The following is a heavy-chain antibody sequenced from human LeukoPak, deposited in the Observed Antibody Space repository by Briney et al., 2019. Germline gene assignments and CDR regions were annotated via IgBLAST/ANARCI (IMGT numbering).Heavy chain of an antibody. Sequence: GGSLRLSCAASGLTFSNYWMHWVRQAPGKGLVWVSRINGDGSTTSYADSVKGRFTISRDNAKNTLYLQMNSLRAEDTAVYYCVRSGHGGNYFDQWGQGTLVTVSS. D-gene: IGHD5-12*01. V-gene: IGHV3-74*01. CDR2: INGDGSTT. CDR3: VRSGHGGNYFDQ. J-gene: IGHJ4*02. CDR1: GLTFSNYW.